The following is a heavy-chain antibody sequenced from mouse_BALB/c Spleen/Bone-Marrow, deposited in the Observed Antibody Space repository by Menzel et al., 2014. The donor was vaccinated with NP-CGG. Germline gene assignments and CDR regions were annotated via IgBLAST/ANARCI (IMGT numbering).Heavy chain of an antibody. CDR3: ARPDYYGYLNY. D-gene: IGHD1-1*01. V-gene: IGHV4-1*02. CDR1: GFDFSRYW. CDR2: INPDSRTI. J-gene: IGHJ2*01. Sequence: EVQVVESGGGLVQPGGSLKLSCAASGFDFSRYWMSWVRQAPGKGLEWIGEINPDSRTINYSPSLKDKFIISRDNAKNTLYLRLNKVRSEDTALYYCARPDYYGYLNYWGQGTTLTASS.